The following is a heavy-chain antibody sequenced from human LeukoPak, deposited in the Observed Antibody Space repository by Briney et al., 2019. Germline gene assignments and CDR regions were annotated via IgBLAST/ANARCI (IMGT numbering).Heavy chain of an antibody. D-gene: IGHD2-2*02. CDR3: AGPRYCSSTSCYTRDYYYGMDV. CDR1: GYTFTSYY. V-gene: IGHV1-46*01. CDR2: INPNCCST. J-gene: IGHJ6*02. Sequence: ASVKVSCKASGYTFTSYYMHWVRQAPGQGLEWMGIINPNCCSTSYAQKFQGRVTMTRDTSTSTVYMELSSLRSEDTAVYYCAGPRYCSSTSCYTRDYYYGMDVWGQGTTVTVSS.